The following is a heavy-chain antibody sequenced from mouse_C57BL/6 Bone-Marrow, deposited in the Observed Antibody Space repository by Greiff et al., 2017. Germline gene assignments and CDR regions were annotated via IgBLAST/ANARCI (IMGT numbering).Heavy chain of an antibody. D-gene: IGHD1-1*01. Sequence: VQLQESGAELVKPGASVKLSCKASGYTFTEYTIHWVKQRSGQGLEWTGWFYPGSGSIKYNEKFKDKATLTADKSSSTVYMKLSRLTSEDSAVYFCARHEVGVITTVVATDYFDYWGQGTTLTVSS. CDR3: ARHEVGVITTVVATDYFDY. CDR1: GYTFTEYT. V-gene: IGHV1-62-2*01. CDR2: FYPGSGSI. J-gene: IGHJ2*01.